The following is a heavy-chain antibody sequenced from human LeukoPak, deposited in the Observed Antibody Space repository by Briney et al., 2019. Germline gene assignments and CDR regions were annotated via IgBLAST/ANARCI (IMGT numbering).Heavy chain of an antibody. CDR2: IKHDASET. V-gene: IGHV3-7*03. Sequence: GGSLRLSCAASGFTFSTSWMSWVRQAPGKGLEWVANIKHDASETNYVDSVKGRFTISRDNAKNSLYVQMNSLRAEDTAVYYCARIGAAGMDYWGQGTLVTVSS. D-gene: IGHD6-13*01. J-gene: IGHJ4*02. CDR3: ARIGAAGMDY. CDR1: GFTFSTSW.